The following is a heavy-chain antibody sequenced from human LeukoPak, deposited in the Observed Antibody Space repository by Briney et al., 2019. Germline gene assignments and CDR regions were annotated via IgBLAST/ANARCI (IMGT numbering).Heavy chain of an antibody. CDR2: IYPGDSDT. D-gene: IGHD2-21*01. V-gene: IGHV5-51*01. J-gene: IGHJ1*01. CDR1: GYSFTSYW. Sequence: GESLKISCKGSGYSFTSYWLGWVRHMPGKGLEWMGIIYPGDSDTRYSPSFQGQVTISADKSISTAYLQWSSLKASDTATYYCARVAYCDGDCPPGWFQHWGQGTLVTVSS. CDR3: ARVAYCDGDCPPGWFQH.